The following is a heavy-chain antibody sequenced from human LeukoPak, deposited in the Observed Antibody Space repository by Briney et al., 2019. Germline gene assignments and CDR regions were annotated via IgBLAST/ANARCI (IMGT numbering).Heavy chain of an antibody. D-gene: IGHD3-10*01. CDR3: ARDWYRGQNWFDP. CDR2: IYHSGST. V-gene: IGHV4-4*02. J-gene: IGHJ5*02. CDR1: GGSISSSNW. Sequence: SETLSLTCAVSGGSISSSNWWSWVRQPPGKGLEWIGQIYHSGSTNYNPSLKSRVTISVDKSKNQFSLKLSSVTAADTAVYYCARDWYRGQNWFDPWGQGTLVTVSS.